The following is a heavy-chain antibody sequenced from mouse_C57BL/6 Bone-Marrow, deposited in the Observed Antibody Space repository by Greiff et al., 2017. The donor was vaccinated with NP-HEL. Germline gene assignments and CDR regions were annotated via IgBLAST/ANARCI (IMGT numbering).Heavy chain of an antibody. V-gene: IGHV6-3*01. D-gene: IGHD1-1*01. CDR3: AGREFYYVSSSFGY. Sequence: EVKVEESGGGLVQPGGSMKLSCVASGFTFSNYWMNWVRQSPEKGLEWVAQISLKSDNYATHYAESVKGRFTISRDDSKSSVYLQRNNLMAEDTVIYYCAGREFYYVSSSFGYWGQGTTLSFAS. CDR1: GFTFSNYW. J-gene: IGHJ2*01. CDR2: ISLKSDNYAT.